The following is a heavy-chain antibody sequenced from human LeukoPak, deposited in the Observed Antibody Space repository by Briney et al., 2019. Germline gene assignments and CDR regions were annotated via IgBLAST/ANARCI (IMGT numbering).Heavy chain of an antibody. D-gene: IGHD6-19*01. CDR3: ARAGAVAGFRWFDP. V-gene: IGHV4-31*03. Sequence: SQTLSLTCIVSGGSISSGGYYWSWIRQHPGKGLEWIGYIYYSGSTYYNPSLKSRVTISVDTSKNQFSLKLSSVTAADTAVYYCARAGAVAGFRWFDPWGQGTLVTVSS. CDR1: GGSISSGGYY. J-gene: IGHJ5*02. CDR2: IYYSGST.